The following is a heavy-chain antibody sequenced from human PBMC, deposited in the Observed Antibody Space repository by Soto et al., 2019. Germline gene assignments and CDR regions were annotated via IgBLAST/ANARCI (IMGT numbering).Heavy chain of an antibody. V-gene: IGHV5-10-1*01. CDR3: ARLQAAAGDNDLTFDY. CDR2: FDPSDYYT. D-gene: IGHD6-13*01. Sequence: GESLKISCKGSGYSFTSYWISWVRQMPGKGLEWMGRFDPSDYYTNYSPSFQGHVTISADKYISTAYLQCSSLKASYTAMYYCARLQAAAGDNDLTFDYLGQGAQVTVLL. J-gene: IGHJ4*02. CDR1: GYSFTSYW.